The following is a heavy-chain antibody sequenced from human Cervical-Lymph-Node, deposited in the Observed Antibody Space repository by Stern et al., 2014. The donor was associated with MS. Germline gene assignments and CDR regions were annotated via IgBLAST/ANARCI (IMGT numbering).Heavy chain of an antibody. V-gene: IGHV3-33*01. D-gene: IGHD3-10*01. CDR1: GFTFSSNA. CDR2: IWYDGSNK. CDR3: ARDPYGSGGYYFDS. Sequence: MQLVESGGGVVQPGGSLRLSCAASGFTFSSNAMHLVRQAPGRGLEWVAVIWYDGSNKNYADSVKGRFTISRDNSRSTLYLQMSRLGVDDTAVYYCARDPYGSGGYYFDSWGHGTLVGVSS. J-gene: IGHJ4*01.